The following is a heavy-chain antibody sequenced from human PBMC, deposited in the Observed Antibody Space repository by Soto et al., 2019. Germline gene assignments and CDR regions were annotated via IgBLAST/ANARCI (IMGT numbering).Heavy chain of an antibody. CDR1: GFTFSNYA. J-gene: IGHJ2*01. V-gene: IGHV3-30*04. CDR3: ARAGGGTGYFDL. Sequence: QVQLVESGGGVVQPGRSLRLYCAASGFTFSNYAMHWVRQAPGKGLEWVASILYDGSNEKYADSVKGRFTISRDNSKNTLFLQMNSLGVEDTALYYCARAGGGTGYFDLWGRGTLVTVSS. D-gene: IGHD3-16*01. CDR2: ILYDGSNE.